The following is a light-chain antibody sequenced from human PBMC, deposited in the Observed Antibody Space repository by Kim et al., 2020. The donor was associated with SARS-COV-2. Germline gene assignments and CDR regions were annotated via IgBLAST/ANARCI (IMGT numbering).Light chain of an antibody. Sequence: ALGQTVIITCKGDSLRNYFASWYQQKPGQAPLLVMYGGDNRPSGIPDRFSSSRSGSTASLTITASQPEDEADYYCCSRDTSGDHVLFGGGTKLTVL. CDR2: GGD. CDR1: SLRNYF. V-gene: IGLV3-19*01. J-gene: IGLJ3*02. CDR3: CSRDTSGDHVL.